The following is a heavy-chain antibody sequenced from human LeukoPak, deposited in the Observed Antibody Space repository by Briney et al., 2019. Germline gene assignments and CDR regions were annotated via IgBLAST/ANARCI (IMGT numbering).Heavy chain of an antibody. CDR2: IYPGDSDT. J-gene: IGHJ4*02. Sequence: GESLKISCKGSGYSFTSYWIGWVRQMPGKGLEWMGIIYPGDSDTRYSPSFQGQVTISADKSISTAYLQWSSLKASDTAMYYCARTPLDSSGYSYYYFDYWGQGTLVTVSS. CDR3: ARTPLDSSGYSYYYFDY. D-gene: IGHD3-22*01. CDR1: GYSFTSYW. V-gene: IGHV5-51*01.